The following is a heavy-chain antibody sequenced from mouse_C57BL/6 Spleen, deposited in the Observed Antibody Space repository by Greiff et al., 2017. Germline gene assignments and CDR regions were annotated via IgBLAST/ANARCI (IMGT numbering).Heavy chain of an antibody. Sequence: DVKLVESGGGLVQPGGSLKLSCAASGFTFSDYYMYWVRQTPEKRLEWVAYISNGGGSTYYPDTVKGRFTISRDNAKNTLYLQMSRLKSEDTAMYYCARHDYGSSYEWYFDVWGTGTTVTVSS. CDR1: GFTFSDYY. CDR2: ISNGGGST. D-gene: IGHD1-1*01. J-gene: IGHJ1*03. CDR3: ARHDYGSSYEWYFDV. V-gene: IGHV5-12*01.